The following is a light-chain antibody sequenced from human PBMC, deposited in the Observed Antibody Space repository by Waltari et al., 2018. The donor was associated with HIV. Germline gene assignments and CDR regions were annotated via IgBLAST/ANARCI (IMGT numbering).Light chain of an antibody. J-gene: IGKJ1*01. Sequence: EIVMTQSPATLSVSPGERATLSCRGSQSVSNNLAWYQQKPGQAPRLLIYGLSTRATVTPARCSAGGAGTEFTLTISSLQCEDFAIYYCQQYNEWPRTFGQGTKVEIK. V-gene: IGKV3-15*01. CDR2: GLS. CDR1: QSVSNN. CDR3: QQYNEWPRT.